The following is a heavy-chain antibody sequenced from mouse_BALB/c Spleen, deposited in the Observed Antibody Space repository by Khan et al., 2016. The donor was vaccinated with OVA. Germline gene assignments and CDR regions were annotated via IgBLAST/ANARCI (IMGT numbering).Heavy chain of an antibody. CDR1: GYTFTDYS. J-gene: IGHJ3*01. D-gene: IGHD6-1*01. CDR3: SRPGNYRAWFAY. V-gene: IGHV9-2-1*01. CDR2: INTETGEP. Sequence: QIQLVQSGPELKKPGETVKIPCKASGYTFTDYSMHWVRQAPGKGLQWMGRINTETGEPTNADDFRGRFAFSLETSASTAFLLINNLTNEDTATYFGSRPGNYRAWFAYWGQGTLVTVSA.